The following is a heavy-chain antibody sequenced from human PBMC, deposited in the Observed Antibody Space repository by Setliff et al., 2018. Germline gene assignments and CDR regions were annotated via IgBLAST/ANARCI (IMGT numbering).Heavy chain of an antibody. CDR3: ARGKDYSDGSGYPIFQH. CDR1: GFTLDDYY. J-gene: IGHJ1*01. D-gene: IGHD3-22*01. V-gene: IGHV3-11*04. CDR2: ISSSGYTI. Sequence: PGGSLRLSCEASGFTLDDYYMTWIRQAPGKGLEWISYISSSGYTIYYANSVKGRFSISRDDALNSLFLEMNSLRVDDTAIYYCARGKDYSDGSGYPIFQHWGQGTLVTVSS.